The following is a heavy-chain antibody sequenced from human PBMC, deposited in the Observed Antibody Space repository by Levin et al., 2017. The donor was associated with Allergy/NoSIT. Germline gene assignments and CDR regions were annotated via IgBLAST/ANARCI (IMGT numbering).Heavy chain of an antibody. V-gene: IGHV3-53*01. Sequence: LSLTCAASDFSVSNFYINWVRRAPGKGLEWVSFIRGDGSTVYADSAKGRFIISRDNAKNTVYLQMNSLRAEDTAIYYCARDYYGSGRSYVAFDIWGQGTKVTVSS. J-gene: IGHJ3*02. CDR3: ARDYYGSGRSYVAFDI. CDR1: DFSVSNFY. CDR2: IRGDGST. D-gene: IGHD3-10*01.